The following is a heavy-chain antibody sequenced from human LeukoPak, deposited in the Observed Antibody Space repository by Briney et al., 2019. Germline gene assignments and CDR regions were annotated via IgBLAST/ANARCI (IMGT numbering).Heavy chain of an antibody. CDR3: ERDGGIAVAGQGPLDY. Sequence: GGSLRLSCAAPGFTFSSYEMNWVRQAPGKGLEWVSYISSSGSTIYYADSVKGRFTISRDNAKNSLYLQMNSLRAEDTAVYYCERDGGIAVAGQGPLDYWGQGTLVTVSS. D-gene: IGHD6-19*01. CDR2: ISSSGSTI. CDR1: GFTFSSYE. J-gene: IGHJ4*02. V-gene: IGHV3-48*03.